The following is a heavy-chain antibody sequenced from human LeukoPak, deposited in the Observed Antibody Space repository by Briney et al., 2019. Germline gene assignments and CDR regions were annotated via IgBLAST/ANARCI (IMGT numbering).Heavy chain of an antibody. J-gene: IGHJ2*01. D-gene: IGHD2/OR15-2a*01. CDR1: GGSISGNTYY. Sequence: SETLSLTCTVSGGSISGNTYYWRWIRQHPGKGLEWIGSMFYNGSPYYNPSLKSRVTISVDTSNNQFSLRVSSVTAADTAVYYCARAFRARYFDLWGRGTLVTVSS. V-gene: IGHV4-39*01. CDR2: MFYNGSP. CDR3: ARAFRARYFDL.